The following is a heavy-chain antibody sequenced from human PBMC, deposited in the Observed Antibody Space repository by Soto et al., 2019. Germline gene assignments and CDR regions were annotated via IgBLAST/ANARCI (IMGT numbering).Heavy chain of an antibody. V-gene: IGHV6-1*01. CDR2: IYYRSTWSF. CDR3: ACVTWLRSMDV. CDR1: GDSVSSNTAA. D-gene: IGHD3-10*01. J-gene: IGHJ6*02. Sequence: PSQTLSLTCAISGDSVSSNTAAWNWIRQSPSRGLEWLGRIYYRSTWSFDYALSVRSRITIAPDTSKNQFSLHLDSLTPEDTALYYCACVTWLRSMDVWGQGTPVTVSS.